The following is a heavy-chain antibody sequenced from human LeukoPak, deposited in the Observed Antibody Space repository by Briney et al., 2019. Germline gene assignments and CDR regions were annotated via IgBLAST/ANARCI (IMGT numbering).Heavy chain of an antibody. CDR3: AAAVAAAPGAY. Sequence: GGSLRLSCAASGFTFSSYAMSWGRQAPGKGLEWVSAISGSGGSTYYADSVKGRFNISRDDAKNTLYLQMNGLRAEDTAVYYCAAAVAAAPGAYWGQGTLVTVSS. V-gene: IGHV3-23*01. J-gene: IGHJ4*02. CDR1: GFTFSSYA. D-gene: IGHD6-13*01. CDR2: ISGSGGST.